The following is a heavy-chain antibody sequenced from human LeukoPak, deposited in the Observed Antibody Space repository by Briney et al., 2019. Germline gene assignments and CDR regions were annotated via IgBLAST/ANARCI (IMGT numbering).Heavy chain of an antibody. CDR3: TRLRSISGYSP. D-gene: IGHD3-22*01. CDR1: GFTFSGSS. J-gene: IGHJ5*02. CDR2: IRSKADTYAT. V-gene: IGHV3-73*01. Sequence: GGSLRLSCAASGFTFSGSSMHWVRQASGKGLEWVGRIRSKADTYATAYAASVKGRFTTSRDDSKNTAYLQMNSLKTEDTAIYFCTRLRSISGYSPWGQGTLVTVSS.